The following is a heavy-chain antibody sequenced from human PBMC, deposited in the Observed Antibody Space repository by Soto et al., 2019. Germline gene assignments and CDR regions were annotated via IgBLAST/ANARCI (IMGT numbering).Heavy chain of an antibody. Sequence: ASVKVSCKASGYTFTSYGIHWVRQAPGQGLEWMGWINAANGDTKYSPKFQGRVTITRDTSASTAYMELSSLRSEDTAVYYCVRRHVSATGIDWFDHWGQGTLVTVSS. CDR1: GYTFTSYG. D-gene: IGHD6-13*01. J-gene: IGHJ5*02. V-gene: IGHV1-3*01. CDR3: VRRHVSATGIDWFDH. CDR2: INAANGDT.